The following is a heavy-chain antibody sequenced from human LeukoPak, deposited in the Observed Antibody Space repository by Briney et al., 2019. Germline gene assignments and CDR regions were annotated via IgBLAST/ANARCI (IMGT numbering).Heavy chain of an antibody. CDR1: GYTFTGYY. J-gene: IGHJ6*02. D-gene: IGHD1-26*01. CDR2: INPSGGST. V-gene: IGHV1-46*01. Sequence: ASVKVSCKASGYTFTGYYMHWVRQAPGQGLEWMGWINPSGGSTSYAQKFQGRVTMTRDTSTSTVYMELSSLRSEDTAVYYCAREYSGSYDYYYGMDVWGQGTTVTVSS. CDR3: AREYSGSYDYYYGMDV.